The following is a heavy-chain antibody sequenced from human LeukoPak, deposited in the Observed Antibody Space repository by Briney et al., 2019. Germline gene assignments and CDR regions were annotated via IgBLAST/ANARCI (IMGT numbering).Heavy chain of an antibody. V-gene: IGHV3-7*01. CDR3: ARAVRGVIGYFDY. Sequence: GGSLRLSCAASGFTFSSYWMSWVRQAPGKGLEWVANIKQDGSEKYYVDSVKGRFTISRDNAKNSLYLQMNSLRAGDTAVYYCARAVRGVIGYFDYWGQGTLVTVSS. D-gene: IGHD3-10*01. CDR1: GFTFSSYW. J-gene: IGHJ4*02. CDR2: IKQDGSEK.